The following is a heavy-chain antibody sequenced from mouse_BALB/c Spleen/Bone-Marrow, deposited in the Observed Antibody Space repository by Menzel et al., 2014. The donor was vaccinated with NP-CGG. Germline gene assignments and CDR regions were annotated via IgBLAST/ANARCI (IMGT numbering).Heavy chain of an antibody. J-gene: IGHJ3*01. CDR2: IDPANGNT. CDR1: GFNIKDTY. V-gene: IGHV14-3*02. Sequence: EVKLVESGAELVKPGASVKLSCTASGFNIKDTYMHWVKRRPEQGLEWIGRIDPANGNTKYDPKFQGKATITADTSSNTAYLQLSSLTSEDTAVDYCARWELGRAWFAYWGQGTLVTVSA. CDR3: ARWELGRAWFAY. D-gene: IGHD4-1*01.